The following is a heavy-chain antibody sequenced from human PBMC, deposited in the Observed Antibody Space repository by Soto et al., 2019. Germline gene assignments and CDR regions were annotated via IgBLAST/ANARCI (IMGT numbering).Heavy chain of an antibody. CDR3: AKTLLSTSWYGLHDY. Sequence: GSLRLSCAASEFTFSSYAVSWVRQAPGKGLEWVSTISGSGGRTYYADSVKGRFTISRDNSRNTLHLQMNSLRVEDTALYYCAKTLLSTSWYGLHDYVSQGTLVTVSS. D-gene: IGHD6-13*01. CDR2: ISGSGGRT. V-gene: IGHV3-23*01. J-gene: IGHJ4*02. CDR1: EFTFSSYA.